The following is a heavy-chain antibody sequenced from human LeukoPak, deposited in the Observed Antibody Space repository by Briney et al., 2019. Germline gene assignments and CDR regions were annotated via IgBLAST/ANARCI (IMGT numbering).Heavy chain of an antibody. Sequence: GGSLRLSCVASGFTFNNFAIHWVRQAPGKGLEWVAVISSDGSNKYYADSVKGRFTISRDNSKNTLYLQMNSLRPEDTAVYYCAKDGGGSYWLFHFWGQGSLVAVSS. D-gene: IGHD1-26*01. J-gene: IGHJ4*02. CDR1: GFTFNNFA. V-gene: IGHV3-30*18. CDR3: AKDGGGSYWLFHF. CDR2: ISSDGSNK.